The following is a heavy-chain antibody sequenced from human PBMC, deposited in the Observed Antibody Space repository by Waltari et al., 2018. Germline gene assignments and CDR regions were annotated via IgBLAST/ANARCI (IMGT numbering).Heavy chain of an antibody. J-gene: IGHJ5*02. V-gene: IGHV4-38-2*01. Sequence: QVQLQESGPGLVKPSETLSLTCAVSGYSISRGYYWAWIRQPPGKGLEWSGSIYHSGSTYYNPSLKIRVTISVDTSKNQFSLKLSSVTAADTAVYYCARIHMVVGWFDPWGQGTLVTVSS. D-gene: IGHD2-21*01. CDR1: GYSISRGYY. CDR2: IYHSGST. CDR3: ARIHMVVGWFDP.